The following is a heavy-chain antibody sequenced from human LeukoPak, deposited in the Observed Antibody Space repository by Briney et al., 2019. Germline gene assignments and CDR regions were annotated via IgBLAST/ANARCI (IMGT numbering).Heavy chain of an antibody. V-gene: IGHV3-48*03. D-gene: IGHD2-15*01. CDR1: GFTFSSYE. J-gene: IGHJ4*02. CDR3: AKSPVPSCRGSFCYPFDY. Sequence: GGSLRLSCAASGFTFSSYEMNWVRQAPGKGLKWVSYISSSGSTIYYADSVKGRFTISRDNSRNTLYLQMNTLRAEDTAVYFCAKSPVPSCRGSFCYPFDYWGQGNLVTVSS. CDR2: ISSSGSTI.